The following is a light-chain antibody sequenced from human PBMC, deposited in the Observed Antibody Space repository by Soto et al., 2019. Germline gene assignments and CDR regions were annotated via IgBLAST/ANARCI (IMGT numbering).Light chain of an antibody. J-gene: IGLJ1*01. Sequence: QSVLTQPASVSGSPGQSITISCNGTSSDVGGHDYVSWYQQHPGKAPKLTIFEVSNRPSGVSNRFSGSKSGNTASLTISGLQAEDEADYYCSSYTDSNSFYVFGSGTKLTV. CDR3: SSYTDSNSFYV. V-gene: IGLV2-14*01. CDR2: EVS. CDR1: SSDVGGHDY.